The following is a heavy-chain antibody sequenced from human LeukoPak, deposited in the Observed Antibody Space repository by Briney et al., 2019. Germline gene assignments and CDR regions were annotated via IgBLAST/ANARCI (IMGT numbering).Heavy chain of an antibody. CDR3: ASSHKGAAVEDY. J-gene: IGHJ4*02. D-gene: IGHD6-13*01. CDR1: GYTFTGYY. V-gene: IGHV1-2*02. Sequence: SSVKVSRKASGYTFTGYYMHWVRPPPGQGFEWMGWINPNSGGTNYSQKFQGRVTMARDTSNSTAYMELSRLRSDDTAVYYCASSHKGAAVEDYWVQGTLVTVSS. CDR2: INPNSGGT.